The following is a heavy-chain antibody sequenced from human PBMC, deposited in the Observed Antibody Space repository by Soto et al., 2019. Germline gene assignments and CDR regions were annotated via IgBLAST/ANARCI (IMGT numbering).Heavy chain of an antibody. J-gene: IGHJ4*02. Sequence: PGGSLRLSCAASGFTFGNFWMHWVRQVPGKGLMWVSRLLSDGSATDYADSVKGRFTISRDNAKNTLYLQMNSLRAEDSAIYYCARDRGAWRYIDYWGQGTLVTVSS. CDR1: GFTFGNFW. D-gene: IGHD3-9*01. V-gene: IGHV3-74*01. CDR3: ARDRGAWRYIDY. CDR2: LLSDGSAT.